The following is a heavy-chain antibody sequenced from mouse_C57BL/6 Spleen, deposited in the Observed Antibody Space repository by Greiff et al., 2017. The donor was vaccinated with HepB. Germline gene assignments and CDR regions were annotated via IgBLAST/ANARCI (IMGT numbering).Heavy chain of an antibody. CDR3: ARGANWDVGGYFDV. CDR1: GFSLTSYG. J-gene: IGHJ1*03. D-gene: IGHD4-1*01. V-gene: IGHV2-2*01. CDR2: IWSGGST. Sequence: VKLMESGPGLVQPSQSLSITCTVSGFSLTSYGVHWVRQSPGKGLEWLGVIWSGGSTDYNAAFISRLSISKDNSKSQVFFKMNSLQADDTAIYYCARGANWDVGGYFDVWGTGTTVTVSS.